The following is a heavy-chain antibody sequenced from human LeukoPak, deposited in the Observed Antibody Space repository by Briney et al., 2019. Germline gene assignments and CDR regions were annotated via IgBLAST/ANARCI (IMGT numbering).Heavy chain of an antibody. D-gene: IGHD6-13*01. CDR1: GYTFIGYC. CDR2: ISAYNGNT. V-gene: IGHV1-18*04. CDR3: ARAPHRKQQLAYYGMDV. Sequence: GASVKVSCKASGYTFIGYCMQWVRQAPGQGLEWMGWISAYNGNTNYAQKLQGRVTMTTDTSTSTAYMELRSLRSDDTAVYYCARAPHRKQQLAYYGMDVWGQGTTVTVSS. J-gene: IGHJ6*02.